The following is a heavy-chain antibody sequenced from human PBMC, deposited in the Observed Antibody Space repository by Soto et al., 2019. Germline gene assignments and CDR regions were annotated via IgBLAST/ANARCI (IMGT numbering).Heavy chain of an antibody. J-gene: IGHJ6*02. CDR3: VKEPDV. V-gene: IGHV3-23*01. CDR2: VSPSGDST. CDR1: GFMFSTYS. Sequence: PGGSLRLSCEASGFMFSTYSMTWVRQVPGKGLEWVAAVSPSGDSTYYADSLKGRLTISRDNSKNTVFLQMNSLSADDTGLYYCVKEPDVWGQGISVTVSS.